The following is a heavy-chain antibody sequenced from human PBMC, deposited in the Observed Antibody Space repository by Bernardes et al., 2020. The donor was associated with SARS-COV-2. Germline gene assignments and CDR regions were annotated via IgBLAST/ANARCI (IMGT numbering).Heavy chain of an antibody. CDR3: AKNPGKWYGGNSYFDY. D-gene: IGHD2-21*01. CDR1: GGSISSVGYY. CDR2: LSGSGSST. Sequence: EALSLTCTVSGGSISSVGYYWSWVRQAPGKGLEWVSSLSGSGSSTYYANSVKGRFTISRDNSKNTLYLQMTSLSAEDTALYYCAKNPGKWYGGNSYFDYWGQGTLVTVSS. J-gene: IGHJ4*02. V-gene: IGHV3-23*01.